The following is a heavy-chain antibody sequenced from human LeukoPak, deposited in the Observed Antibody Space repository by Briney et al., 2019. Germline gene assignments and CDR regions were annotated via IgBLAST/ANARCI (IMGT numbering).Heavy chain of an antibody. J-gene: IGHJ6*03. Sequence: SETLSLTCAVYGGSFCGYYWSWIRQPPGKGLEWIGEINHSGSTNYNPSLTSRVTISVDTSKNQFSLKLSSVTAEDTAVDDRARLYGYHPSYYYYYMDVWGKGTTVTVSS. CDR1: GGSFCGYY. V-gene: IGHV4-34*01. CDR2: INHSGST. D-gene: IGHD5-18*01. CDR3: ARLYGYHPSYYYYYMDV.